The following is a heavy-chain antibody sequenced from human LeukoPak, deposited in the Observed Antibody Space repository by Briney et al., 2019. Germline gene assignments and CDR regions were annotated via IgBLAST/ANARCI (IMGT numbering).Heavy chain of an antibody. CDR2: VSGSGGST. CDR3: AKDHSSGWYEDYYFDY. CDR1: GFTFSSYA. V-gene: IGHV3-23*01. J-gene: IGHJ4*02. D-gene: IGHD6-19*01. Sequence: GGSLRLSCAASGFTFSSYAMSWVRQAPGKGLEWVSAVSGSGGSTYYADSVKGRFTISRDNSKNTLYLQMSSLRAEDTAVYYCAKDHSSGWYEDYYFDYWGQGTLVTVSS.